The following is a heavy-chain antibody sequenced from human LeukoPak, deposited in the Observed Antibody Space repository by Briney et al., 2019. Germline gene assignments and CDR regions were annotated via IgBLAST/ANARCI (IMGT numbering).Heavy chain of an antibody. Sequence: ASVEVSCKASGYTFTSYYMHWVRQAPGQGLEWMGWINPNSGGTNYAQKFQGWVTMTRDTSISTAYMELSRLRSDDTAVYYCARGQGVAARLQHWGQGTLVTVSS. CDR3: ARGQGVAARLQH. D-gene: IGHD6-19*01. V-gene: IGHV1-2*04. CDR2: INPNSGGT. CDR1: GYTFTSYY. J-gene: IGHJ1*01.